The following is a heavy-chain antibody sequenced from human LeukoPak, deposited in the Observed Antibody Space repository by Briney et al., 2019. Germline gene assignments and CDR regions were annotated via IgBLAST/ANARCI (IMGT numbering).Heavy chain of an antibody. V-gene: IGHV4-39*07. D-gene: IGHD3-10*01. CDR1: GASISSSSYY. CDR3: ARTYYYGSGSYPFDY. CDR2: IYHSGST. J-gene: IGHJ4*02. Sequence: SETLSLTCTVSGASISSSSYYWGWIRQPPGKGLEWIGNIYHSGSTYYNPSLKSRVTISVDRSKNQFSLKLSSVTAADTAVYYCARTYYYGSGSYPFDYWGQGTLVTVSS.